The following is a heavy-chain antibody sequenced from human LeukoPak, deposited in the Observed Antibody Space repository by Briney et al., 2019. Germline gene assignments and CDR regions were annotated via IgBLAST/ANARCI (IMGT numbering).Heavy chain of an antibody. V-gene: IGHV4-4*07. CDR2: IYTSGST. Sequence: SETLSLTCTVSGGSISSYYWSWIRQPAGKGLEWIGRIYTSGSTNYNPSLKSRVTMSVDTSKNQFSLKLSSVTAADTAVYYCARQDRRYSSSAFDYWGQGTLVTVSS. J-gene: IGHJ4*02. D-gene: IGHD6-6*01. CDR1: GGSISSYY. CDR3: ARQDRRYSSSAFDY.